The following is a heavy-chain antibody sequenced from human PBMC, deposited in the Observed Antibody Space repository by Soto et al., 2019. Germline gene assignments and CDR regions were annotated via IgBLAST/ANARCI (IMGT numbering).Heavy chain of an antibody. CDR3: AGGEMSTISFDY. J-gene: IGHJ4*02. Sequence: QVQLVESGGGLVKPGGSLRLSCAASGFTFSDYYMSWIRQAPGKGLEWVSYITSDGSPIYYADSVRGRFTISRDSAKNTVYLQVNSLRAEDTAMYYCAGGEMSTISFDYWGQGTLVTVSS. V-gene: IGHV3-11*01. CDR1: GFTFSDYY. CDR2: ITSDGSPI. D-gene: IGHD1-1*01.